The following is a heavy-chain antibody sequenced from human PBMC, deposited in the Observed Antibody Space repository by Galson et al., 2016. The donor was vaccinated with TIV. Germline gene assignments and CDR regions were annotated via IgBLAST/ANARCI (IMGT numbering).Heavy chain of an antibody. J-gene: IGHJ4*02. CDR1: GFTFSDYY. CDR2: IGSSGRII. D-gene: IGHD2-2*02. CDR3: ARDCSNTNCYTDPIYLDS. Sequence: SLRLSCAASGFTFSDYYMSWIRQAPGKGLEWISYIGSSGRIIYYADSVKGRFTISRDNAKSSLHLQMNSLRVEDTAVYYCARDCSNTNCYTDPIYLDSWGQGALVTVSS. V-gene: IGHV3-11*01.